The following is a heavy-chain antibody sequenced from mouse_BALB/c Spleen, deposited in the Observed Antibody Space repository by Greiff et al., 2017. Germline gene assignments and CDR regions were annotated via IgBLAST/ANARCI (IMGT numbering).Heavy chain of an antibody. CDR2: ISSGSSTI. Sequence: EVKVVESGGGLVQPGGSRKLSCAASGFTFSSFGMHWVRQAPEKGLEWVAYISSGSSTIYYADTVKGRFTISRDNPKNTLFLQITSLRSEDTAMYYCASSYYGSSAMDYWGQGTSVTVSS. J-gene: IGHJ4*01. CDR1: GFTFSSFG. V-gene: IGHV5-17*02. D-gene: IGHD1-1*01. CDR3: ASSYYGSSAMDY.